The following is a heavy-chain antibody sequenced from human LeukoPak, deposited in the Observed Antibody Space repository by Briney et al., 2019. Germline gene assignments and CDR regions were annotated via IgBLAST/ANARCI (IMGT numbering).Heavy chain of an antibody. CDR2: INPNSGGT. CDR3: AKDRSERTTHLDAFDV. CDR1: GYTFTGYY. Sequence: ASVKVSCKASGYTFTGYYMHWVRQAPGQGLEWMGWINPNSGGTNYAQKFQGRVTMTRDTSINTAYMELSRLRSDDTAMYYCAKDRSERTTHLDAFDVWGQGTMVTVSS. D-gene: IGHD1-7*01. V-gene: IGHV1-2*02. J-gene: IGHJ3*01.